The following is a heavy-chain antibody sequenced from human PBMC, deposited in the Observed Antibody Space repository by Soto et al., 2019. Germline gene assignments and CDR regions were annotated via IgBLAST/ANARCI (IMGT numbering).Heavy chain of an antibody. CDR2: GYYSGSS. V-gene: IGHV4-31*03. Sequence: SETLSLTCTAAGDSISGWAYFWSWIRQHPGKGLDWIANGYYSGSSYYYPSLKSRLTISVDTTKNQFSLQLKSMTAADTAVYYCAKGGPGTYYYDSSGYHEYDYWGEGTLVTVSS. D-gene: IGHD3-22*01. CDR1: GDSISGWAYF. J-gene: IGHJ4*02. CDR3: AKGGPGTYYYDSSGYHEYDY.